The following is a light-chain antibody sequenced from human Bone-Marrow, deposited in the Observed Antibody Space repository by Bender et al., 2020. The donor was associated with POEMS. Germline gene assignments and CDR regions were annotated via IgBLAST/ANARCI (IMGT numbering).Light chain of an antibody. CDR1: SSDVGSYDL. J-gene: IGLJ2*01. CDR3: CLYAGSSTLV. Sequence: QSALTQPASVSGSPGQSITISCAGTSSDVGSYDLVSWYQQHPGKAPKLMIYEVSKPPSGVSNRFSGSKSGNTASLTISGLQAEDEADYYCCLYAGSSTLVFGGGTKLTVL. CDR2: EVS. V-gene: IGLV2-23*02.